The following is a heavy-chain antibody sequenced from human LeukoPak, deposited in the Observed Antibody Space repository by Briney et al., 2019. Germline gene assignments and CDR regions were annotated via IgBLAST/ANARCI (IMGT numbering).Heavy chain of an antibody. V-gene: IGHV3-7*02. Sequence: GGSLRLSCGASGFTFSTYWMSWVRQAPGKGLEWVANIKQDGSEKYYVDSVKGRFTISRDNVKNSLYLQMNSLRADDTAVYYCARGPPVWVYAFCTGYYNFAYWGQGTLVTVSS. CDR3: ARGPPVWVYAFCTGYYNFAY. CDR1: GFTFSTYW. CDR2: IKQDGSEK. D-gene: IGHD3/OR15-3a*01. J-gene: IGHJ4*02.